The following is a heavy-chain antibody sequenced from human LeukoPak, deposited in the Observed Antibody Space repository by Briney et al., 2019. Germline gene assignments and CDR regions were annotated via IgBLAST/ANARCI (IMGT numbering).Heavy chain of an antibody. CDR3: AKGARLNYYYLDV. Sequence: GGSLRLSCAASGFAFCTYTMNWVRQAPGKGLEWVSAVGGSGGGSRYADSVKGRFTISRDNSKNTLFLQMSSLRDDDTAVYYCAKGARLNYYYLDVWGKGTTVTVSS. J-gene: IGHJ6*03. V-gene: IGHV3-23*01. CDR2: VGGSGGGS. CDR1: GFAFCTYT.